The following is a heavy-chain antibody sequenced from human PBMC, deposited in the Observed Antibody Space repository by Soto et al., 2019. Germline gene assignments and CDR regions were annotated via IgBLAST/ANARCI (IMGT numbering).Heavy chain of an antibody. Sequence: PSETLSLTCGVYGGSFSGYYWSWIRQPPGKGLEWIGEINHSGSTNYNPSLKSRVTISVDTSKNQFSLKLSSVTAADTAVYYCASDGAAAPDYYYYYMDVWGKGTTVTVSS. CDR3: ASDGAAAPDYYYYYMDV. J-gene: IGHJ6*03. V-gene: IGHV4-34*01. CDR2: INHSGST. CDR1: GGSFSGYY. D-gene: IGHD6-13*01.